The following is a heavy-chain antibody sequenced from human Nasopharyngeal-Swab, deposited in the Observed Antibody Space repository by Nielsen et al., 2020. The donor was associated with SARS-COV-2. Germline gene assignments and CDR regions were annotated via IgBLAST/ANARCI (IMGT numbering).Heavy chain of an antibody. V-gene: IGHV4-4*02. J-gene: IGHJ4*02. CDR1: GGSISSSNW. CDR2: IYHSGST. D-gene: IGHD3-10*01. Sequence: SATLSLTCAVSGGSISSSNWWSWVRQPPGKGLERIGEIYHSGSTNYNPSLKSRVTISVDKSKNQFSLKLSSVTAADTAVYYCARGGYYGSGSYQNWGQGTRVTVSS. CDR3: ARGGYYGSGSYQN.